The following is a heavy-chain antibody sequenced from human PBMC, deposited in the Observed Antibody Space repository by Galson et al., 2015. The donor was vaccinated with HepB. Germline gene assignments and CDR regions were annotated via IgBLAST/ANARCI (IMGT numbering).Heavy chain of an antibody. V-gene: IGHV3-23*01. D-gene: IGHD2-21*02. J-gene: IGHJ4*02. CDR3: AKSGELLSDANFDY. Sequence: SLRLSCAASGFTFSSYAMSWVRQAPGKGLEWVSAISSSGGSTYYADSVKGRFTISRDNSKNTLYLQMNSLRAEDTAVYYCAKSGELLSDANFDYWGQGTLVTVSS. CDR1: GFTFSSYA. CDR2: ISSSGGST.